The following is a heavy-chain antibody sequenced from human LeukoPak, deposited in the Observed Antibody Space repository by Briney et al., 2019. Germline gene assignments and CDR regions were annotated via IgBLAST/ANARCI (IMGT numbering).Heavy chain of an antibody. V-gene: IGHV4-30-2*01. D-gene: IGHD4-17*01. J-gene: IGHJ4*02. CDR1: GGSISSGGYY. CDR2: IYHSGST. Sequence: PSETLSLTCTVSGGSISSGGYYWSWIRQPPGKGLEWIGYIYHSGSTYYNPSLKSRVTISVDRSKNQFSLKLSSVTAADTAVYYCARDALTYGDDYWGQGTLVTVSS. CDR3: ARDALTYGDDY.